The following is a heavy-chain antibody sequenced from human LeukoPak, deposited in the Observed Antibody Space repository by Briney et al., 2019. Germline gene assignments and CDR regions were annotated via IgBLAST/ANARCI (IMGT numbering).Heavy chain of an antibody. CDR1: GFTFSSYG. Sequence: PGGSLRLSCAASGFTFSSYGMHWVRQAPGKGLEWVAFIRYDGSNKYYADSVKGRFTISRDNSKNTLYLQMNSLRAEDTAVYYCAKEKVAGTHEGYYFDYWGQGTLVTVSS. CDR2: IRYDGSNK. D-gene: IGHD6-19*01. V-gene: IGHV3-30*02. CDR3: AKEKVAGTHEGYYFDY. J-gene: IGHJ4*02.